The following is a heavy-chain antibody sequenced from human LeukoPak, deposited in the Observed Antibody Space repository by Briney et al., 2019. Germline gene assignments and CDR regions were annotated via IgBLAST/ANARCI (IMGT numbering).Heavy chain of an antibody. J-gene: IGHJ4*02. V-gene: IGHV3-48*01. Sequence: GGSLRLSCAASGFTFSSYSMNWVRQAPGKGLEWVSYIGSSSSTIYYADSVKGRFTISRDNAKNSLYLQMNSLRAEDTAVYYCARDRRDIVVVPAAIGDYWGQGTLVTVSS. CDR3: ARDRRDIVVVPAAIGDY. CDR1: GFTFSSYS. CDR2: IGSSSSTI. D-gene: IGHD2-2*01.